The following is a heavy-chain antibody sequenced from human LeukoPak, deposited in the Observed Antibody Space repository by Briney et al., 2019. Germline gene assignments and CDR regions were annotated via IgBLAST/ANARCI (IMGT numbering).Heavy chain of an antibody. V-gene: IGHV4-59*12. CDR1: GGSISSYY. Sequence: SETLSLTCTVSGGSISSYYWSWIRQPPGKGLEWIGYINLTGTTKYNSSFKSRVTISVDKSKNQFSLKLSSVTAADTAVYYCARDSSIWYRGVFDYWGQGTLVTVSS. CDR2: INLTGTT. J-gene: IGHJ4*02. D-gene: IGHD6-13*01. CDR3: ARDSSIWYRGVFDY.